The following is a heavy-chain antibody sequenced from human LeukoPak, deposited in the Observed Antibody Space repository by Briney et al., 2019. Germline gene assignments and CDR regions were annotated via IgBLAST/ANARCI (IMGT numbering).Heavy chain of an antibody. J-gene: IGHJ4*02. V-gene: IGHV1-3*01. Sequence: ASVKVSCKASGYTFTSYAMHWVRQAPGQRLEWMRWINAGNGNTKYSQKFQGRVTITRDTSASTAYMELRSLRSDDTAVYYCAREEGTYYYDSSGYPFDYWGQGTLVTVSS. D-gene: IGHD3-22*01. CDR1: GYTFTSYA. CDR2: INAGNGNT. CDR3: AREEGTYYYDSSGYPFDY.